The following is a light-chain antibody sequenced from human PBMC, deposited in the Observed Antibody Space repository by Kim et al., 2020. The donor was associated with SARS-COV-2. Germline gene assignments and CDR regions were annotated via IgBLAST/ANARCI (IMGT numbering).Light chain of an antibody. CDR2: SNR. J-gene: IGLJ7*01. CDR3: ASWDDSLNGIV. Sequence: GQRVSISCSGNSSNIGRNAVTWYQQFPGTAPKVVIHSNRQRPSGVPDRFSGSKSGTSASLAISGLRSDDEADYHCASWDDSLNGIVFGGGTQLTVL. V-gene: IGLV1-44*01. CDR1: SSNIGRNA.